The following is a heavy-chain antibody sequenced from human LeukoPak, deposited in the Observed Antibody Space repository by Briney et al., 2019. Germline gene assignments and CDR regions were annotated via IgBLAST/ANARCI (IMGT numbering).Heavy chain of an antibody. CDR2: INAGNGNT. CDR1: GGTFSSYA. Sequence: ASVKVSCKASGGTFSSYAISWVRQAPGQRLEWRGWINAGNGNTKYSQKFQGRVTITRDTSASTAYMELSSLRSEDTAVYYCARDKKLGYCSSTSCAPFDYWGQGTLVTVSS. D-gene: IGHD2-2*01. V-gene: IGHV1-3*01. J-gene: IGHJ4*02. CDR3: ARDKKLGYCSSTSCAPFDY.